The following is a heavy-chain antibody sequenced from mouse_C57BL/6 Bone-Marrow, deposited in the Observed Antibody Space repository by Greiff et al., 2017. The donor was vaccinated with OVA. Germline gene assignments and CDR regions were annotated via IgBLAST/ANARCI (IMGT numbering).Heavy chain of an antibody. CDR3: ARYSNYVDWYFDV. Sequence: EVNVVESGPGLAKPSQTLSLTCSVTGYSITSDYWNWIRKFPGNKLEYMGYISYSGSTYYNPSLKSRISITRDTSKNQYYLQLNSVTTEDTATYYCARYSNYVDWYFDVWGTGTTVTVSS. J-gene: IGHJ1*03. CDR2: ISYSGST. CDR1: GYSITSDY. D-gene: IGHD2-5*01. V-gene: IGHV3-8*01.